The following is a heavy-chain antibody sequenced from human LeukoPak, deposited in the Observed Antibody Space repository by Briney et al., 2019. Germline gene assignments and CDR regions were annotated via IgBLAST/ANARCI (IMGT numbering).Heavy chain of an antibody. CDR1: GFTISSYS. CDR2: ISTTSSYI. Sequence: PGGSLRLSCAASGFTISSYSMNWVRQAPGKGLEWVSSISTTSSYIYYADSVKGRFTISRDNARNSLYLQVNSLRAEDTALYYCAREKVGVSFDYWGQGTLVTVSS. D-gene: IGHD2-8*01. CDR3: AREKVGVSFDY. V-gene: IGHV3-21*01. J-gene: IGHJ4*02.